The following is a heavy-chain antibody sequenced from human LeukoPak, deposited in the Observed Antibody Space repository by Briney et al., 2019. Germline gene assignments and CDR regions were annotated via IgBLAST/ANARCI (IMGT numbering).Heavy chain of an antibody. CDR1: GYSIGSGYY. CDR3: ARRGIAAAFDY. J-gene: IGHJ4*02. V-gene: IGHV4-38-2*01. D-gene: IGHD6-13*01. CDR2: IYHSGST. Sequence: PSETLSLTCAVSGYSIGSGYYWGWIRQPPGKGLEWIGSIYHSGSTYYNPSLKSRVTISVDRSKNQFSLKLSSVTAADTAVYHCARRGIAAAFDYWGQGTLVTVSS.